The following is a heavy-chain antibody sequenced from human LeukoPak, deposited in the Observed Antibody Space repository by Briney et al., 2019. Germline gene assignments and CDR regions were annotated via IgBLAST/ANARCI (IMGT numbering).Heavy chain of an antibody. V-gene: IGHV1-18*01. J-gene: IGHJ4*02. CDR1: GYTFTSYG. Sequence: EASVKVSCKASGYTFTSYGISWVRQAPGQGLEWMGWISAYNGNTNYAQKLQGRVTMTTDTSTSTAYMELRSLRSDDTAVYYCAGDLSRIGGPTNDYWGQGTLVTVSS. CDR3: AGDLSRIGGPTNDY. CDR2: ISAYNGNT. D-gene: IGHD5-12*01.